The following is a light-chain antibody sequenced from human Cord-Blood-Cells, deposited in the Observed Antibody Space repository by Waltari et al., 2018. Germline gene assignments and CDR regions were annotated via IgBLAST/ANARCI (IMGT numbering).Light chain of an antibody. Sequence: EIVLTQSPATLSLSPGERATLSCRASQSVSSYLAWYQQKPGQAPRLLIYDASNRATGIPARFSGSGSGTDFTLTISSLEPEDFAVYYCQQRSNIFTVGPGTKVDIK. V-gene: IGKV3-11*01. CDR1: QSVSSY. CDR2: DAS. CDR3: QQRSNIFT. J-gene: IGKJ3*01.